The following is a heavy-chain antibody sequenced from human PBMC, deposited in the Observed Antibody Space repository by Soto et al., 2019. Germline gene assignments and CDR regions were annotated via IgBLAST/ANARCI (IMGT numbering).Heavy chain of an antibody. D-gene: IGHD3-16*01. J-gene: IGHJ4*02. Sequence: ASVKVSCKASVYTFTSYGMHWVRQAPGQRLEWMGWINAGNGNTKYSQKFQGRVTITRDTSASTAYMELSSLRSEDTAVYYCARGLNVYYFDYWGQGTLVTVSS. CDR2: INAGNGNT. CDR1: VYTFTSYG. V-gene: IGHV1-3*01. CDR3: ARGLNVYYFDY.